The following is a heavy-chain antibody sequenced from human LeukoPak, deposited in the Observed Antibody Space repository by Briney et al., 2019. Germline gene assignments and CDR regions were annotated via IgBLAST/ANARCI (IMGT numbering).Heavy chain of an antibody. CDR3: ARCGGSGWVIDK. D-gene: IGHD6-19*01. V-gene: IGHV4-59*08. J-gene: IGHJ4*02. CDR2: IYYNGAT. Sequence: SETLSLTCTVSGGSISSDYWTWIRQPPTKGLEWIGYIYYNGATSYNPSLKSRVTMSVDTSKKHFSLKMTSVTAADTAVYYCARCGGSGWVIDKWGQGTPVTVSS. CDR1: GGSISSDY.